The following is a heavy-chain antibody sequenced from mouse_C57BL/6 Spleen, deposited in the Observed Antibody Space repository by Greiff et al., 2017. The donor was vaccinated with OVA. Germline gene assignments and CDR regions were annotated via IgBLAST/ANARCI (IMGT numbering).Heavy chain of an antibody. CDR3: ARMVTARYFDY. CDR1: GFTIKDYY. CDR2: IDPEDGET. Sequence: EVMLVESGAELVKPGASVKLSCTASGFTIKDYYMHWVKQRTEQGLEWIGRIDPEDGETKYAPKFQGKATITADTSSNTAYLQLSSLTTEDTAVYYCARMVTARYFDYWGQGTTLTVSS. D-gene: IGHD2-2*01. V-gene: IGHV14-2*01. J-gene: IGHJ2*01.